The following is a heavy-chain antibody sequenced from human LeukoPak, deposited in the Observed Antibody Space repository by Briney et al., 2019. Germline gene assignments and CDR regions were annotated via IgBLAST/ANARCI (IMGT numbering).Heavy chain of an antibody. V-gene: IGHV1-8*01. Sequence: ASVKVSCKASGYTFTSYDINWVRQATGQGLEWMGWMNPNSGNTGYAQKFQGRVTTTRNTSISTAYMELSSLRSEDTAVYYCARGLRIAVAGGAFGIWGQGTMVTVSS. CDR2: MNPNSGNT. CDR3: ARGLRIAVAGGAFGI. J-gene: IGHJ3*02. CDR1: GYTFTSYD. D-gene: IGHD6-19*01.